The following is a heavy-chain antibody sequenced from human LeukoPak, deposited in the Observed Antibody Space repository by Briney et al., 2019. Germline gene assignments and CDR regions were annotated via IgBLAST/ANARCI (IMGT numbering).Heavy chain of an antibody. Sequence: PGGSLRLSCAASGFTFSSYWMSWVRQAPGKGLEWVANIKQDGSEKYYVDSVKGRFTISRDNAKNSLYLQVNSLRAEDTAVYYRARVSHFDWPYYYYYYMDVWGKGTTVTVSS. CDR2: IKQDGSEK. CDR1: GFTFSSYW. CDR3: ARVSHFDWPYYYYYYMDV. D-gene: IGHD3-9*01. J-gene: IGHJ6*03. V-gene: IGHV3-7*01.